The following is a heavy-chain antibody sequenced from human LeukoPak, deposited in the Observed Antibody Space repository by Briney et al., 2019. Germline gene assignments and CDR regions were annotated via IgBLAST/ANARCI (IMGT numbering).Heavy chain of an antibody. CDR2: IYTSGST. Sequence: ASETLSLTSTVSGGSISSYYGSWIRQPAGQGLEWIGRIYTSGSTNYNPSLKSRVTMSVDTSKNQFSLKLTSVTAADTAVYYCARLVVITTFDWFDPWGQGTLVTVSS. D-gene: IGHD3-22*01. CDR3: ARLVVITTFDWFDP. J-gene: IGHJ5*02. CDR1: GGSISSYY. V-gene: IGHV4-4*07.